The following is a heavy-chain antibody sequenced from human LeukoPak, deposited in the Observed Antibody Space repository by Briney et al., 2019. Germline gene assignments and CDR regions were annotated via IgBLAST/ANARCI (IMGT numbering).Heavy chain of an antibody. CDR2: ISWNSGSI. CDR3: AKDHSGYYYGSGANFDY. CDR1: GFTFDDYA. Sequence: PGGSLRLSCAASGFTFDDYAMHWVRHAPGKGLEWVSGISWNSGSIGYADSVKGRFTISRDNAKNSLYLQMNSLRAEDTALYYCAKDHSGYYYGSGANFDYWGQGTLVTVSS. V-gene: IGHV3-9*01. J-gene: IGHJ4*02. D-gene: IGHD3-10*01.